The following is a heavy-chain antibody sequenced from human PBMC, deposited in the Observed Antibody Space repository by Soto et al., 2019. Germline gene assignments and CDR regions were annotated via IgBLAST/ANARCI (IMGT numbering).Heavy chain of an antibody. CDR1: GYTFTGYY. CDR2: INPNSGGT. CDR3: ARGLADIVVVVAATPPRY. D-gene: IGHD2-15*01. Sequence: QVQLVQSGAEVKKPGASVKVSCKASGYTFTGYYMHWVRQAPGQGLEWVGWINPNSGGTNYAQKFQGRVTMTRDTSISTAYMELSRLRSDDTAVYYCARGLADIVVVVAATPPRYWGQGTLVTVSS. V-gene: IGHV1-2*02. J-gene: IGHJ4*02.